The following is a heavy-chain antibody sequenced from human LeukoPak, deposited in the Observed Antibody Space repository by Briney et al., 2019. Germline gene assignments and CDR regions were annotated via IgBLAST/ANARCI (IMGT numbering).Heavy chain of an antibody. D-gene: IGHD1-7*01. CDR2: IYTSGST. J-gene: IGHJ5*02. Sequence: SETLSLTCTVSGGSISSGSYYWSWIRQPAGKGLEWIGRIYTSGSTNYNPSLKSRVTISVDTSKNQFSLKLSSVTAADTAVYYCARDTRSGNWNYWFDPWGQGTLVTVSS. CDR3: ARDTRSGNWNYWFDP. CDR1: GGSISSGSYY. V-gene: IGHV4-61*02.